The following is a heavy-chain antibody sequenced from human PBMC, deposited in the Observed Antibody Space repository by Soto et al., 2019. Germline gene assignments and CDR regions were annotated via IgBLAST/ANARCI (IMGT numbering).Heavy chain of an antibody. V-gene: IGHV4-39*01. D-gene: IGHD3-10*01. CDR3: ARIGDYYGSWFFDN. J-gene: IGHJ4*02. Sequence: PSETLSLTCTVSGVSISSTSYYWGCIRQPPGKGLEWIGTIYYSGSTYYNPSLKSRLTISVDTSKNQFSLKLSSVTAADTALYYCARIGDYYGSWFFDNWGQGTLVTVSS. CDR2: IYYSGST. CDR1: GVSISSTSYY.